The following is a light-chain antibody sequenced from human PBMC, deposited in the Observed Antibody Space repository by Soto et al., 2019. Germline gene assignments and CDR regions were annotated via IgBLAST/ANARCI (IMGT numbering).Light chain of an antibody. J-gene: IGKJ1*01. CDR3: QQVYNCPRT. Sequence: IIIKQCPPTLSVSPVAIALFSCMTSQRVSSSDLAWYHQKPGKAPKLLIYGASTRDTGIPARFSGSGSGTEFTLTINSLQSEDFAAYYCQQVYNCPRTFGQGTKVDI. V-gene: IGKV3-15*01. CDR2: GAS. CDR1: QRVSSSD.